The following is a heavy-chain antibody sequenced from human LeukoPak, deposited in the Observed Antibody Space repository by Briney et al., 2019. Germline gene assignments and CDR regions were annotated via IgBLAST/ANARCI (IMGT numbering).Heavy chain of an antibody. V-gene: IGHV3-23*01. CDR1: GFTFHDYA. CDR2: IRGGGGVQ. CDR3: AKSSHSFGNDALDI. Sequence: GGSLRLSCAASGFTFHDYAMHWVRQAPGKGLEYVSVIRGGGGVQYYAASVKGRFTISRDNSKNTLYLQMHSLRAEDTAVYYCAKSSHSFGNDALDIWGQGTIVTVSS. D-gene: IGHD5-18*01. J-gene: IGHJ3*02.